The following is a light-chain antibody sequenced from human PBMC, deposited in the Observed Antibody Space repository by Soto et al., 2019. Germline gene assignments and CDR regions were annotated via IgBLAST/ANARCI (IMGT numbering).Light chain of an antibody. CDR1: QTINDY. CDR2: PAS. V-gene: IGKV1-9*01. Sequence: DIQLTQSPSFLSASVGDRVTVTCRASQTINDYLAWFQKKEGKAPELLIYPASTLQGGVPSRFSGRKSGTQFTLTIDSLQPEDFATYYCQQVKTYPRTFGGGTKVDIK. J-gene: IGKJ4*01. CDR3: QQVKTYPRT.